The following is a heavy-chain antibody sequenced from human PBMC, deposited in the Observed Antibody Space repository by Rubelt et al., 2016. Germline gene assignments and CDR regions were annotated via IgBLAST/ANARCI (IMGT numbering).Heavy chain of an antibody. J-gene: IGHJ4*02. V-gene: IGHV1-3*01. D-gene: IGHD4-17*01. Sequence: GYTFTSYAMHWVRQAPGQRLEWMGWINAGNGNTKYSQKFQGRVTITRDTSASTAYMELSSLRSEDTAVYYCARGFGLTTVTNTADYWGQGTLVTVSS. CDR1: GYTFTSYA. CDR3: ARGFGLTTVTNTADY. CDR2: INAGNGNT.